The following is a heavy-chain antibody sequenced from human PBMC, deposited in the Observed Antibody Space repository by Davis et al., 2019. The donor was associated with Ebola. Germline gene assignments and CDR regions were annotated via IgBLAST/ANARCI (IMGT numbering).Heavy chain of an antibody. V-gene: IGHV3-23*01. CDR3: ARDLAARRVYGMDV. CDR1: GFTFSSYG. CDR2: ISGSGGST. J-gene: IGHJ6*02. D-gene: IGHD6-6*01. Sequence: GESLKISCAASGFTFSSYGMHCVRQAPGKGLEWVLAISGSGGSTYYADSVKGRFTISRDNSKNTLYLQMNSLRAEDTAVYYCARDLAARRVYGMDVWGQGTTVTVSS.